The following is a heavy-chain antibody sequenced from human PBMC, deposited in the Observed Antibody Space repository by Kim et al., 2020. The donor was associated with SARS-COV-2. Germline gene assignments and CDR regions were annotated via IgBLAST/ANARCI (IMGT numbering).Heavy chain of an antibody. CDR3: ARGKFSTLQGGYYYYYYGMDV. J-gene: IGHJ6*02. Sequence: SVKVSCKASGGTFSSYAISWVRQAPGQGLEWMGGIIPIFGTANYAQKSQGRVTITADESTSTAYMELSSLRSEDTAVYYCARGKFSTLQGGYYYYYYGMDVWGQGTTVTVSS. V-gene: IGHV1-69*13. D-gene: IGHD5-12*01. CDR2: IIPIFGTA. CDR1: GGTFSSYA.